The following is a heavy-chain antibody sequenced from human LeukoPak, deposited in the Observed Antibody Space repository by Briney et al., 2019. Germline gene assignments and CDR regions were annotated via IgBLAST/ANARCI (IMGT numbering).Heavy chain of an antibody. D-gene: IGHD3-9*01. CDR3: ARGRRITITDILTGPPGDWFDP. J-gene: IGHJ5*02. CDR1: GYTLTELS. CDR2: FDPEDGET. Sequence: ASVKVSCKVSGYTLTELSMHWVRQAPGKGLEWMGGFDPEDGETIYAQKFQGRVTMTEDTSTDTAYMELSSLRSDDTAVYYCARGRRITITDILTGPPGDWFDPWGQGTLVTVSS. V-gene: IGHV1-24*01.